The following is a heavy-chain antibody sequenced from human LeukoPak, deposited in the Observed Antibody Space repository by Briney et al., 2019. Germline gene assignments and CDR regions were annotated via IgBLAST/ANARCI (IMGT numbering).Heavy chain of an antibody. V-gene: IGHV3-9*03. CDR3: AKGVGTSYHYHMDV. Sequence: GRSLRLSCAASGFTFDEYAMHWVRQPPGKGLEWVSGISWNSYDIGYADSVKGRFTISRDNAKNSLYLQMNSLGAEDMALYYCAKGVGTSYHYHMDVWGKGTTVIVSS. J-gene: IGHJ6*03. D-gene: IGHD1-26*01. CDR1: GFTFDEYA. CDR2: ISWNSYDI.